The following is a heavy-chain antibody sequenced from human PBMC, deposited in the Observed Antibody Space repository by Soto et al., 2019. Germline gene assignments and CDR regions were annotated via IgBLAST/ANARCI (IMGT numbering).Heavy chain of an antibody. V-gene: IGHV3-33*01. D-gene: IGHD3-16*01. CDR3: ARESRDYVWGSYSYFDY. Sequence: GGSLRLSCAASGFTFSSYGMHWVRQAPGKGLEWVAVIWYDGSNKYYADSVKGRFTISRDNSKNTLYLQMNSLRAEDTAVYYCARESRDYVWGSYSYFDYWGQGTLVTVSS. CDR2: IWYDGSNK. CDR1: GFTFSSYG. J-gene: IGHJ4*02.